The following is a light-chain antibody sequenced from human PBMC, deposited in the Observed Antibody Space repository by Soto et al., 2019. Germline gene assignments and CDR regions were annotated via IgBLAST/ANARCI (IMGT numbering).Light chain of an antibody. CDR3: QQRSNWPT. V-gene: IGKV3-11*01. CDR1: QSVSSY. J-gene: IGKJ4*01. Sequence: EIVLTQSPATLXLSPGERATXXXXASQSVSSYLAWYQQKPGQAPRLLIYDASNRATGIPARFSGSGSGTDFTLTISSLEPEDFAVYYCQQRSNWPTFGGGTKVEIK. CDR2: DAS.